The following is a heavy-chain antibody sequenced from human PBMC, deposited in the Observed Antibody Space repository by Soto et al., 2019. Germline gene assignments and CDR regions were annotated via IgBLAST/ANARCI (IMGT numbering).Heavy chain of an antibody. CDR2: INPDSGAT. Sequence: HEHLVQSGAEVKRPGASLKVSCKASGYSFTGYYIHWVRQAPGQGLEWMGWINPDSGATNYAQNFQGRVTLTSDTAISTAPMDLTSLTSDDTAVYYCARGDYGTGGYPFSYFDSWGQGTLVIVS. V-gene: IGHV1-2*02. CDR3: ARGDYGTGGYPFSYFDS. D-gene: IGHD2-8*02. CDR1: GYSFTGYY. J-gene: IGHJ4*02.